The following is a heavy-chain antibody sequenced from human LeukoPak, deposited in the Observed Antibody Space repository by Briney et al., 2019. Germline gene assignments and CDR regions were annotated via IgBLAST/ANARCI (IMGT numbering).Heavy chain of an antibody. CDR2: IIPIFGTA. D-gene: IGHD2-2*01. J-gene: IGHJ5*02. V-gene: IGHV1-69*05. Sequence: ASVKVSCKASGGTFSSYAIIWVRQAPGQGLEWMGGIIPIFGTANYAQKFQGRVTITTDESTSTAYMELSSLRSEDTAVYYCASVPAAISRWFDPWGQGTLATVSS. CDR1: GGTFSSYA. CDR3: ASVPAAISRWFDP.